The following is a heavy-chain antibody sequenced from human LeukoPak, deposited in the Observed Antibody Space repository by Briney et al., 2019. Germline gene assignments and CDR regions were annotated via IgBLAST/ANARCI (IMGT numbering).Heavy chain of an antibody. CDR2: LIEVGTTA. Sequence: PGGSLRLSCAASGFTFSLYWMHWVRQGPGKGLMWVSRLIEVGTTADYADSVKGRFTMSRDNAKGKVFLEMRSLTVEDTAIYFCVRERIYYSDLAYKERENFDPWGRGTLVTVSS. CDR3: VRERIYYSDLAYKERENFDP. D-gene: IGHD1-26*01. CDR1: GFTFSLYW. J-gene: IGHJ5*02. V-gene: IGHV3-74*01.